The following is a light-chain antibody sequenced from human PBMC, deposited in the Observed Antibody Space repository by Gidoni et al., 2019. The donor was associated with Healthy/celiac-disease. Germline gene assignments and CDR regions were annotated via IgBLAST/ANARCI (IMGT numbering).Light chain of an antibody. CDR2: EVS. Sequence: QPALTQPPSASASPGQSVTISCTGTSSDVGGYNYVPWYQQHTGKAPKLMIYEVSKRPSGVPDRFSGSKSGNTASLTVSGLQAEDEADYYCSSYAGSNNFPVVFGGGTKLXV. V-gene: IGLV2-8*01. J-gene: IGLJ2*01. CDR1: SSDVGGYNY. CDR3: SSYAGSNNFPVV.